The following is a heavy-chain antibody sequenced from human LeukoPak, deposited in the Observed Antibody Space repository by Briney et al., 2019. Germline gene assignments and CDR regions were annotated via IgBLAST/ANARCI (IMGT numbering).Heavy chain of an antibody. D-gene: IGHD3-22*01. Sequence: ASVKVSCKASGYTFTSYDINWVRQATGQGLEWMGWMNPNSGNTGYAQKVQGRVTMTRNTSISTAYMELSSLRSEDTAVYYCAREFNYDSSGYYYPWGQGTLVTVSS. CDR3: AREFNYDSSGYYYP. CDR1: GYTFTSYD. J-gene: IGHJ5*02. V-gene: IGHV1-8*01. CDR2: MNPNSGNT.